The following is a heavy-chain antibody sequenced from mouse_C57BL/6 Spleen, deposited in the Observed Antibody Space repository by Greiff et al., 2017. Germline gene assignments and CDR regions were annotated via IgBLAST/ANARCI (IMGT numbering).Heavy chain of an antibody. CDR1: GYTFTSYW. Sequence: QVQLQQPGAELVTPGASVKMSCKASGYTFTSYWITWVKQRPGQGLEWIGDISPGSGSTNYNEKFKSKATLTVDTSSSTAYMQLSSLTSEDSAVYYGARKGDYYGSSYGDAMDYWGQGTSVTVSS. J-gene: IGHJ4*01. CDR3: ARKGDYYGSSYGDAMDY. CDR2: ISPGSGST. D-gene: IGHD1-1*01. V-gene: IGHV1-55*01.